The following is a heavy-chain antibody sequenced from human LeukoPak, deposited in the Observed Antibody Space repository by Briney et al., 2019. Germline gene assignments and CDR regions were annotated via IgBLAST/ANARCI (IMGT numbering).Heavy chain of an antibody. V-gene: IGHV4-30-2*01. D-gene: IGHD5-12*01. CDR2: IYHSGST. CDR1: GGSTSSGGYS. Sequence: SETLSLTCAVSGGSTSSGGYSWSWIRQPPGKGLEWIGYIYHSGSTYYNPSLKSRVTISVDRSKNQFSLKLSSVTAADTAVYYCARGRGYDFDAFDIWGQGTMVTVSS. J-gene: IGHJ3*02. CDR3: ARGRGYDFDAFDI.